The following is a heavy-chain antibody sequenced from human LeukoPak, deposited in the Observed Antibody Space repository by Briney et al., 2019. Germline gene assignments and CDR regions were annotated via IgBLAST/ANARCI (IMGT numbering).Heavy chain of an antibody. CDR3: ARGGSGWYGSYYFDY. J-gene: IGHJ4*02. V-gene: IGHV4-59*01. CDR2: IYYSGST. D-gene: IGHD6-19*01. CDR1: GGSISSYN. Sequence: SETLTLTCTVSGGSISSYNWSWIRQPPGKGLEWIGYIYYSGSTNYNPSLKSRVTISVDTSKNQFSLKLSSVTAADTAVYYCARGGSGWYGSYYFDYWGQGTLVTVSS.